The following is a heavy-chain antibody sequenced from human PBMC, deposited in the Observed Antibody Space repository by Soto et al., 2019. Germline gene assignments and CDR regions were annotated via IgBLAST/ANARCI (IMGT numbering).Heavy chain of an antibody. CDR3: ARVYGDYSAFDI. V-gene: IGHV4-59*01. CDR1: GGSISSYY. CDR2: IYYSGST. J-gene: IGHJ3*02. Sequence: SETLSLTCTVSGGSISSYYWSWIRQPPGKGLEWIGYIYYSGSTNYNPSLKSRVTISVDTSKNQFSLKLSSVTAADTAVYYCARVYGDYSAFDIWGQGTMVTVSS. D-gene: IGHD4-17*01.